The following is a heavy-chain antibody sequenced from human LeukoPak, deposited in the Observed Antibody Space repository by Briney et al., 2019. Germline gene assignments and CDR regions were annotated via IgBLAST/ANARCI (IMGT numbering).Heavy chain of an antibody. V-gene: IGHV1-8*01. Sequence: GASVKVSCKASGYTFTSFDFNWVRQATGQGLEWMGWMSPNSGNTGYAQKFQGRVTMTRNTSISTAYMELSSLRSEDTAVYYCARHGYYGDYGGFDPWGQGTLVTVSS. J-gene: IGHJ5*02. D-gene: IGHD4-17*01. CDR1: GYTFTSFD. CDR2: MSPNSGNT. CDR3: ARHGYYGDYGGFDP.